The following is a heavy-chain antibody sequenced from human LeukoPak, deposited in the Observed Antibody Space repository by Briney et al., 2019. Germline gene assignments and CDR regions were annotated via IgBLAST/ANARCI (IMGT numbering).Heavy chain of an antibody. CDR2: ISWNSGSI. CDR1: GFTFDDYA. Sequence: PGGSLRLSCAASGFTFDDYAMHWVRQAPGKGLEWVSGISWNSGSIGYADSVKGRFTISRDNAKNSLYLQMNSLRAEDTALYYCAKVLGRYYDSSGYPDYWGQGTLVTVSS. J-gene: IGHJ4*02. D-gene: IGHD3-22*01. CDR3: AKVLGRYYDSSGYPDY. V-gene: IGHV3-9*01.